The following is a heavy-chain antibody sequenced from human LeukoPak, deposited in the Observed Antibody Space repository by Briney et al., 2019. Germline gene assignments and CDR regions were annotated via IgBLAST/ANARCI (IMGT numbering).Heavy chain of an antibody. CDR3: ARDPFLLGFFDY. J-gene: IGHJ4*02. Sequence: SQTLSLTCTVSGGSISSGGYYWSWIRQHPGKGLEWIGYIYYSGSTYYSPSLKSRVTISVDTSKNQFSLKLSSVTAADTAVYYCARDPFLLGFFDYWGQGTLVTVSS. V-gene: IGHV4-31*03. CDR2: IYYSGST. CDR1: GGSISSGGYY. D-gene: IGHD3-22*01.